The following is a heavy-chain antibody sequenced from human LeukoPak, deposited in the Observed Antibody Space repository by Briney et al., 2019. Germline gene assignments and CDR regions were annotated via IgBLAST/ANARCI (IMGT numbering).Heavy chain of an antibody. Sequence: PGRSLRLSCAASGFTFSIYGMLGVRQATGKGLEWVDVISYDESNKYYEDSVKGRFTISRDNSKNTLYLQMNSLRAEDTAVYYCASHRSSSLVFDYWGQGTLVTVSS. CDR3: ASHRSSSLVFDY. D-gene: IGHD6-13*01. CDR1: GFTFSIYG. V-gene: IGHV3-30*03. CDR2: ISYDESNK. J-gene: IGHJ4*02.